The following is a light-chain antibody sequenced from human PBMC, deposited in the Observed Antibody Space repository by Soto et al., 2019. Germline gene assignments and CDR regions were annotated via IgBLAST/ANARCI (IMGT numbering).Light chain of an antibody. CDR1: SSDVGGYKF. CDR2: EVS. Sequence: SALTQPASVSGSPGQSITISCTGTSSDVGGYKFVSWYQEHPGKAPKLMIYEVSNRPSGVSNRFSGSKSGNTASLTISGLQAEDEADYYCCSYTSSSTYVFGTGTKVTVL. CDR3: CSYTSSSTYV. V-gene: IGLV2-14*01. J-gene: IGLJ1*01.